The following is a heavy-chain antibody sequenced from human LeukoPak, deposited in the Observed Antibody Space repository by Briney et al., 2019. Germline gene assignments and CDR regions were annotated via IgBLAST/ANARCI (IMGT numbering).Heavy chain of an antibody. CDR2: ISSSSSTI. D-gene: IGHD3-22*01. V-gene: IGHV3-48*04. Sequence: GGSLRLSCAASGFTFSSYSMNWVRQAPGKGLEWVSYISSSSSTIYYADSVKGRFTISRDNAKNSLFLQMDSLRAEDTAVYYCARDLRIVVVQDIDYWGQGTLVTVSS. CDR1: GFTFSSYS. CDR3: ARDLRIVVVQDIDY. J-gene: IGHJ4*02.